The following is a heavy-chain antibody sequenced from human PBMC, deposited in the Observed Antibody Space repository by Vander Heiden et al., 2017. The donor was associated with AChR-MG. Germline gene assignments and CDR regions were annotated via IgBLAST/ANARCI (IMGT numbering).Heavy chain of an antibody. CDR3: ATVSVTGVVVDRSGYYFDY. V-gene: IGHV1-24*01. CDR2: FDPEDGET. J-gene: IGHJ4*02. Sequence: QVQLVQSGAEVKKPGASVKVSCKVSGYTLTELSLHWVRQAPGKGLEWMGGFDPEDGETIYAQKFQGRGTMTEDTSTDTAYMELSSLRSEETAVYYCATVSVTGVVVDRSGYYFDYWGQGTLVTVSS. CDR1: GYTLTELS. D-gene: IGHD2-15*01.